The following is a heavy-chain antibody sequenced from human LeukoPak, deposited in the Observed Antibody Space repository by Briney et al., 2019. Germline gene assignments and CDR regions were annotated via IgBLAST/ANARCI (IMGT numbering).Heavy chain of an antibody. CDR2: INPNSGGT. J-gene: IGHJ3*02. V-gene: IGHV1-2*02. CDR1: GYTFTGYY. CDR3: ASRLYDYVWGSYPKNNAFDI. Sequence: ASVKVSCKASGYTFTGYYMHWVRQAPGQGLEWMGWINPNSGGTNYAQKFQGRVTMTRDTSISTAYMELSRLRSDDTAVYYCASRLYDYVWGSYPKNNAFDIWGQGTMVTVSP. D-gene: IGHD3-16*02.